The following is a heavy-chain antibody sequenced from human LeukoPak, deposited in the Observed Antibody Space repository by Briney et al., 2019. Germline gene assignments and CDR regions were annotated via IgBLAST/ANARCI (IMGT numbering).Heavy chain of an antibody. Sequence: GGSLRLSCAASGFNFSSQWMSWVRQAPGKGLEWVANVNQGGTQKYYVDSVKGRFTISRDNAKNSLYLQMNSLRAEDTAVYYCARDQGFSYYFYYMDVWGKGTTVTVSS. CDR1: GFNFSSQW. J-gene: IGHJ6*03. CDR2: VNQGGTQK. CDR3: ARDQGFSYYFYYMDV. D-gene: IGHD3-3*01. V-gene: IGHV3-7*01.